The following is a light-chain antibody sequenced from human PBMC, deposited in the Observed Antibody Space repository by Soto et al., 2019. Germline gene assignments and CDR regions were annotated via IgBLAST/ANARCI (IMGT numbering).Light chain of an antibody. CDR3: MQALQTPRT. Sequence: DIVMTQSPLSLPVTPGEPASISCRSSQSLLHSNGYNYLDWYLQKPVQSPQLLIYLGSNRASGVHDRFSGSGSGTDFTLKISRVEAEDVWVYYCMQALQTPRTFGQGTKVEIK. CDR2: LGS. V-gene: IGKV2-28*01. CDR1: QSLLHSNGYNY. J-gene: IGKJ1*01.